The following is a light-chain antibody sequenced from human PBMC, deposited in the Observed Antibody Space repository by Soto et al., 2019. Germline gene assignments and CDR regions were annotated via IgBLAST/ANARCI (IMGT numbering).Light chain of an antibody. CDR1: SSDVGGYNY. V-gene: IGLV2-11*01. Sequence: QPALTQPRSVSGSPGQSVTISCTGTSSDVGGYNYVSWYQQHPGKAPKLMIYDVSKRPSGVPDRFSGSKSGNTASLTISGLQAEDEADYYCCSPAGGLMWVFGGGTKVTVL. J-gene: IGLJ3*02. CDR3: CSPAGGLMWV. CDR2: DVS.